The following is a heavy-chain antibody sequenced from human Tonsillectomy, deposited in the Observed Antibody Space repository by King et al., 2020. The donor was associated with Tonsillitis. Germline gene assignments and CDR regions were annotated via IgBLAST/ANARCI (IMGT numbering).Heavy chain of an antibody. D-gene: IGHD2-15*01. CDR3: ARDIVVVLGATSGLDY. CDR2: IKQDGNKK. J-gene: IGHJ4*02. V-gene: IGHV3-7*01. Sequence: VQLVESGGGLVQPGGSLRLSCAASGFTFSTYWMSWVRQAPGKGLEWVANIKQDGNKKSYVDSVRGRFTISRDNTKNSLYLQMKSLRAEDTAVYYCARDIVVVLGATSGLDYGGQGTRVTVPS. CDR1: GFTFSTYW.